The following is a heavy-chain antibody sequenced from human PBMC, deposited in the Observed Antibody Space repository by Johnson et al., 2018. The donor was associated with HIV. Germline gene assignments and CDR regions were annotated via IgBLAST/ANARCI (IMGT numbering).Heavy chain of an antibody. V-gene: IGHV3-66*02. CDR1: GFTVSSNY. J-gene: IGHJ3*02. Sequence: VQLVESGGGLIQPGGSLRLSCAASGFTVSSNYMSWVRQAPGKGLEWASLIYSGGTTYYADSVKGRFTIPRDNSKNTLFLQMNSLRAEDTAVYYCATDSSSGVYDAFDIWGQGTMVTVSS. D-gene: IGHD6-13*01. CDR3: ATDSSSGVYDAFDI. CDR2: IYSGGTT.